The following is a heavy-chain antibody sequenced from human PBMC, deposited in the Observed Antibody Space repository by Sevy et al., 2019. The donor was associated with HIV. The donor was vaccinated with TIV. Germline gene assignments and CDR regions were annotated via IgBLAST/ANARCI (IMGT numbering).Heavy chain of an antibody. CDR1: GFTFSNYW. J-gene: IGHJ4*02. CDR2: IKEDGSDK. D-gene: IGHD2-15*01. CDR3: VSDGLASATDFDY. V-gene: IGHV3-7*01. Sequence: GGSLRLSCEVSGFTFSNYWMTWVRQAPGKGLEWVANIKEDGSDKYYGDSVKGRSSLSRDNAKNSLYLQMDSLRAEDTVVYYSVSDGLASATDFDYWGQGTLVTVSS.